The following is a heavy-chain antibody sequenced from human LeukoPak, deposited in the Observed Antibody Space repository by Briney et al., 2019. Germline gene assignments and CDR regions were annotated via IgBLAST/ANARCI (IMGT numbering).Heavy chain of an antibody. CDR2: INSDGSST. Sequence: GGSLRLSCAAAGFTFSSYWMHWVRQAPGKGLVWVSRINSDGSSTIYADSVKGRFTISRDNAKNTLYLQMNSLRAEDTAAYHCAKGRNEDGDAALNYWGQGTLVTVSS. V-gene: IGHV3-74*01. J-gene: IGHJ4*02. CDR3: AKGRNEDGDAALNY. CDR1: GFTFSSYW. D-gene: IGHD4-17*01.